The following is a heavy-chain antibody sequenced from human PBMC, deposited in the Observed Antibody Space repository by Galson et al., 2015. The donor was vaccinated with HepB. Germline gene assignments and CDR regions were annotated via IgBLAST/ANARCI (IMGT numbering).Heavy chain of an antibody. J-gene: IGHJ2*01. CDR1: GFTFSSYW. Sequence: SLRLSCAASGFTFSSYWMSWVRQAPGKGLEWVANINQDGSEKYYADSVKGRFTISRDNAKNSLYVQMNSLRGEDTAVYYCARDYDPTAPPLWYFDLWGRGTLVTVSS. D-gene: IGHD2-21*02. CDR3: ARDYDPTAPPLWYFDL. CDR2: INQDGSEK. V-gene: IGHV3-7*01.